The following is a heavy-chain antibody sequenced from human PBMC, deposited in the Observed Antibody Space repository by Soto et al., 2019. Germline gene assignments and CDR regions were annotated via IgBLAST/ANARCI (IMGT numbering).Heavy chain of an antibody. CDR3: ARDKITGLFDY. Sequence: SETLSLTCTVSGDSISTDYWSWIRQPPGTGLEWIGEINHSGSTNYNPSLKSRVTISVDTSKNQFSLKLTSVTAADTAVYYCARDKITGLFDYWGQGTLVTVSS. D-gene: IGHD2-8*02. CDR1: GDSISTDY. V-gene: IGHV4-34*01. CDR2: INHSGST. J-gene: IGHJ4*02.